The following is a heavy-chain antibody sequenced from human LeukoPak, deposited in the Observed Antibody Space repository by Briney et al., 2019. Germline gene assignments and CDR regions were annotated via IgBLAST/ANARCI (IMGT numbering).Heavy chain of an antibody. V-gene: IGHV3-21*01. CDR3: ARDWGSVHFDY. J-gene: IGHJ4*02. CDR1: GFTISSDS. D-gene: IGHD3-16*01. CDR2: ISSSSSYI. Sequence: PGGSLRLSCAASGFTISSDSMNWVRQAPGKGLEWVSSISSSSSYIYYADSVKGRFTISRDNAKNSLYLQMNSLRAEDTAVYYCARDWGSVHFDYWGQGTLVTVSS.